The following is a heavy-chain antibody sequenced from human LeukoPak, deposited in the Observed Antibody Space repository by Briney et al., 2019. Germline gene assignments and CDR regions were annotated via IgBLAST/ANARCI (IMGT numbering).Heavy chain of an antibody. Sequence: GRSLRLSCAASGFTFSSYGMHWVRQAPGKGLEWVAVIWYDGSSKYYADSVKGRFTISRDNSKNTLYLQMNSLRAEDTAVYYCARANYGGNWFDPWGQGTLVTVSS. V-gene: IGHV3-33*01. J-gene: IGHJ5*02. CDR3: ARANYGGNWFDP. D-gene: IGHD4-23*01. CDR1: GFTFSSYG. CDR2: IWYDGSSK.